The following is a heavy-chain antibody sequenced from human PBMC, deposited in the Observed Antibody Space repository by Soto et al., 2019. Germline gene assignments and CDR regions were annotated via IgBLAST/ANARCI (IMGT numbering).Heavy chain of an antibody. Sequence: PGGSLRLSCAASGFTFSSYWMSWVRQAPGKGLEWVANMRQDGSEKYYVDSVKGRFTISRDNAKNSLYLQMNSLRAEYTAVYDLARVLCSSSSCCRFDYWGQGSLVTVSS. CDR1: GFTFSSYW. D-gene: IGHD2-15*01. V-gene: IGHV3-7*03. J-gene: IGHJ4*02. CDR3: ARVLCSSSSCCRFDY. CDR2: MRQDGSEK.